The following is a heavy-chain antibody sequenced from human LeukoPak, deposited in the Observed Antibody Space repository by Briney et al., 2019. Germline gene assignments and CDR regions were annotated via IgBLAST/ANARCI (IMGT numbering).Heavy chain of an antibody. CDR3: AVAYSYDSSGYYSAYGMDV. V-gene: IGHV1-58*02. CDR1: GYTFTSSA. Sequence: SVKVSCKASGYTFTSSAMQWVRQARGQRLEWIGLIDAGSGNTNYAQKFQGRVTITRDMSTSTAYMELSSLRSEDTAVYYCAVAYSYDSSGYYSAYGMDVWGQGTTVTVSS. J-gene: IGHJ6*02. CDR2: IDAGSGNT. D-gene: IGHD3-22*01.